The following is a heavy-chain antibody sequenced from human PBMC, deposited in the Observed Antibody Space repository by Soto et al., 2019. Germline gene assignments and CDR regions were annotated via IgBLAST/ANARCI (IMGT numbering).Heavy chain of an antibody. J-gene: IGHJ4*02. Sequence: ASVKVSCKASGYTFTNYGISWVRQAPGQGLEWMGWINAGNGNTKYSQKFQDRFTITRDTSANTAYMDLRTLTSEDTAVYYCARGIWVATTASYYFDSWGQGTQVTVSS. D-gene: IGHD5-12*01. V-gene: IGHV1-18*01. CDR3: ARGIWVATTASYYFDS. CDR2: INAGNGNT. CDR1: GYTFTNYG.